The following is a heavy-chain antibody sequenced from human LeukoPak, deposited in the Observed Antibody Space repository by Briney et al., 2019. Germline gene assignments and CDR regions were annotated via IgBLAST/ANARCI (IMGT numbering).Heavy chain of an antibody. Sequence: PGGSLRLSFAAPGFPFSSFGMHWVRQAPGKGLEWVTVTSYDGNEKNYANSVKGRFTISRDNSKNTVYLQMNSLRAEDTAVYYCATGGTGAAAGRMCFWGQGNLVTVSS. CDR3: ATGGTGAAAGRMCF. J-gene: IGHJ4*02. V-gene: IGHV3-30*03. CDR2: TSYDGNEK. CDR1: GFPFSSFG. D-gene: IGHD6-25*01.